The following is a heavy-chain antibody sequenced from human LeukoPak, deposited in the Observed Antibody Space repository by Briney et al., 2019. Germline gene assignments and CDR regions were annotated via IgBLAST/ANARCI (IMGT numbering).Heavy chain of an antibody. Sequence: PSETLSLTCAVYGGSFSGYYWSWIRQPPGKGLEWIGEINHSGSTNYNPSLKSRVTISVDTSKNQFSLKLSSVTAADTAVYYCARRRSLSTIFGVVKVSGASTFDIWGQGTMVTVSS. J-gene: IGHJ3*02. CDR3: ARRRSLSTIFGVVKVSGASTFDI. V-gene: IGHV4-34*01. CDR1: GGSFSGYY. CDR2: INHSGST. D-gene: IGHD3-3*01.